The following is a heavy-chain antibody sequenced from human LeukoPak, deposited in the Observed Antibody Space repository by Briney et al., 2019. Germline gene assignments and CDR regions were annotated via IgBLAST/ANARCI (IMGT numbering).Heavy chain of an antibody. CDR2: INPSGGST. CDR1: GYTFTRYY. J-gene: IGHJ6*03. CDR3: ARGPSITMVRGGQWYYYMDV. V-gene: IGHV1-46*01. Sequence: ASVRVSCKASGYTFTRYYMHWVRQAPGQGLEWMGIINPSGGSTNYAQKFQGRVTMTRDTSANTVYMELSSLRSEDTAVYYCARGPSITMVRGGQWYYYMDVWGKGTTVTISS. D-gene: IGHD3-10*01.